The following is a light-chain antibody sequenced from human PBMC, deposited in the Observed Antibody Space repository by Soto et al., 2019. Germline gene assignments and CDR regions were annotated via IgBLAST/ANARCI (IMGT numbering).Light chain of an antibody. V-gene: IGKV3-11*01. CDR1: QGVSNY. CDR3: QQRSDWPPIT. J-gene: IGKJ5*01. Sequence: EIVLTQSPATLSLSPGERATLSCRASQGVSNYLVWYQQKPGQAPRLLIYDASNRATGIPARFSGSGSGTDFTLTISSLEPEDFAVYYCQQRSDWPPITFGQGTRLEIK. CDR2: DAS.